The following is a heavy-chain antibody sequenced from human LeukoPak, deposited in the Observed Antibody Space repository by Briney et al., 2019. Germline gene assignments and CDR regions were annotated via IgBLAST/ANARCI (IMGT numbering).Heavy chain of an antibody. CDR1: GGSFSGYY. CDR3: ARRPLRGLFDY. D-gene: IGHD4-17*01. Sequence: PSETLSLTCAVYGGSFSGYYWSWIRQPPGKGLEWIGEINHSGSTNYNLSLKSRVTISVDTSKNQFSLKLSSVTAADTAVYYCARRPLRGLFDYWGQGTLVTVSS. CDR2: INHSGST. V-gene: IGHV4-34*01. J-gene: IGHJ4*02.